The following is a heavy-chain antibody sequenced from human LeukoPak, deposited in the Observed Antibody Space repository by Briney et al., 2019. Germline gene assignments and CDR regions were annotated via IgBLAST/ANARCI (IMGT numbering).Heavy chain of an antibody. CDR3: AKESYNYGLGSIRPFDY. D-gene: IGHD3-10*01. CDR2: ISSSSSYI. J-gene: IGHJ4*02. CDR1: GFTFSSYS. V-gene: IGHV3-21*01. Sequence: GGSLRLSCAASGFTFSSYSMNWVRQAPGKGLEWVSSISSSSSYIYYADSVKGRFTISRDNAKNTLYLQMNSLRAEDTAVYYCAKESYNYGLGSIRPFDYWGQGTLVTVSS.